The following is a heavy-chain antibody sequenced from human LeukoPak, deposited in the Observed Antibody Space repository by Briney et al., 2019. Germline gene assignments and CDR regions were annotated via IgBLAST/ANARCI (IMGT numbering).Heavy chain of an antibody. Sequence: GGSLRLSCAASGFTFSSYSMNWVRQAPGKGLEWVSSISSSSSYIYYADSVKGRFTISRDNAKNSLYLQMNSLRAEDTAVYYCARDLMRFLEWVNWGQGTLVTVSS. CDR3: ARDLMRFLEWVN. V-gene: IGHV3-21*01. D-gene: IGHD3-3*01. CDR2: ISSSSSYI. J-gene: IGHJ4*02. CDR1: GFTFSSYS.